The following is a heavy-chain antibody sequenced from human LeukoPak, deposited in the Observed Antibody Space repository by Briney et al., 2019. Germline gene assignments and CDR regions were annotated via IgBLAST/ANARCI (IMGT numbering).Heavy chain of an antibody. V-gene: IGHV3-30-3*01. CDR2: ISYDGSNK. J-gene: IGHJ4*02. CDR1: GFTFSSYA. Sequence: PGRSLRLSCAASGFTFSSYAMHWVRQAPGKGLEWVAVISYDGSNKYYADSVKGRFTISRDNSKNTLYLQMNSLRAEDTAVYYCARVGYVWGSYPIMTYYFDYWGQGTLVTVSS. D-gene: IGHD3-16*02. CDR3: ARVGYVWGSYPIMTYYFDY.